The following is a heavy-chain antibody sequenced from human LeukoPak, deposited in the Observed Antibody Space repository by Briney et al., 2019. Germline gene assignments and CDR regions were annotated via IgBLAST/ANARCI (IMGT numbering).Heavy chain of an antibody. CDR3: ARLGTGTNYYYYYYMDV. CDR1: GGSISSYY. J-gene: IGHJ6*03. V-gene: IGHV4-34*01. CDR2: ISHSGST. D-gene: IGHD1-7*01. Sequence: SETLSLTCTVSGGSISSYYWSWIRQPPGKGLEWIGEISHSGSTNYNPSLKSRVTISVDTSKNQFSLKLSSVTAADTAVYYCARLGTGTNYYYYYYMDVWGKGTTVTISS.